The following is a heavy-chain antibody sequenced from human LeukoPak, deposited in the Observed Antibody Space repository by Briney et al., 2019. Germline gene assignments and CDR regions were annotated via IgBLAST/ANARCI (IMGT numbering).Heavy chain of an antibody. CDR3: ARRPPYDSRGYPVSAFDI. CDR2: IYTSGST. J-gene: IGHJ3*02. CDR1: GGSISSYY. D-gene: IGHD3-22*01. Sequence: PSETLSLTCTVSGGSISSYYWSWIRQPAGKGLEWIGRIYTSGSTNYNPSLKSRVTISVDTSKNQFSLKLSSVTAADTAVYYCARRPPYDSRGYPVSAFDIWGQGTMVTVSS. V-gene: IGHV4-4*07.